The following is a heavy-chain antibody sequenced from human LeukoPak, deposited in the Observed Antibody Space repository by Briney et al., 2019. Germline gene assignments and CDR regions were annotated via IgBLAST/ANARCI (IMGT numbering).Heavy chain of an antibody. CDR2: IYYTGST. D-gene: IGHD5-24*01. CDR3: ARDSRGGYSNDAFDI. J-gene: IGHJ3*02. V-gene: IGHV4-39*07. Sequence: SETLSLTCTVSGGSISSSSYYWGWIRQPPGKGLEWIGSIYYTGSTYYNPSLKSRVIISVDTSKNQFSLKLSSVTAADTAVYYCARDSRGGYSNDAFDIWGQGTMVTVSS. CDR1: GGSISSSSYY.